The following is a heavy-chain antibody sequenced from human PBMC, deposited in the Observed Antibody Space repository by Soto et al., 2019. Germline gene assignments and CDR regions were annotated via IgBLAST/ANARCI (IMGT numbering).Heavy chain of an antibody. D-gene: IGHD3-22*01. CDR3: ARHDSSGYYWPYYYYGMDI. CDR2: ISAYNGNT. V-gene: IGHV1-18*01. Sequence: GASVKVSCKASGYTFTSYGISWVRQAPGQGLEWMGWISAYNGNTNYAQKLQGRVTITTDTSTSTVYMELSSLSSEDTAVYYCARHDSSGYYWPYYYYGMDIWGQGTTVTVSS. J-gene: IGHJ6*02. CDR1: GYTFTSYG.